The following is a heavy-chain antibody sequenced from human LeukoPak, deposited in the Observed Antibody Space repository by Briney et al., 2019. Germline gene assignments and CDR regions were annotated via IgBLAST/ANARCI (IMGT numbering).Heavy chain of an antibody. J-gene: IGHJ4*01. Sequence: SGTLSLTCSVSGASIDTSDYNWGWIRQPPGKGLEWIGSIYHSGSSYDNPSLKSRLTLSIDTSRNQFSLTLKSVTAADSGVYAREILFASNAYYMWGHGTVVTVSS. CDR2: IYHSGSS. CDR3: EILFASNAYYM. CDR1: GASIDTSDYN. D-gene: IGHD3-22*01. V-gene: IGHV4-39*01.